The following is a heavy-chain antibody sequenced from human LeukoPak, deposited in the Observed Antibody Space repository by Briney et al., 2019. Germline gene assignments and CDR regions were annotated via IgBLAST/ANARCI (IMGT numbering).Heavy chain of an antibody. D-gene: IGHD5-18*01. CDR2: ISGSGGST. CDR3: AVTAMVTLGGDAFDI. V-gene: IGHV3-23*01. Sequence: PGGSLRLSCVASGYIFNNYAMSWVRQAPGKGLEWVSAISGSGGSTYYADSVKGRFTISRDNSKNTLYLQMNSLRAEDTAVYYCAVTAMVTLGGDAFDIWGQGTMVTVSS. CDR1: GYIFNNYA. J-gene: IGHJ3*02.